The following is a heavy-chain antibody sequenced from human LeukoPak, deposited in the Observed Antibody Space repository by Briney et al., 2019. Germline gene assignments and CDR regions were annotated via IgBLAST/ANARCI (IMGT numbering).Heavy chain of an antibody. CDR2: IKQDGSEK. Sequence: GGSLRLSCAASGFTCSSYWMSWVPQAPGKGLEWDANIKQDGSEKYYVDSVKGRITISRDNAKNSLYLQMNSLRAEDTAVYYCARDDYGGNTGVDIWGQGTMVTVA. J-gene: IGHJ3*02. CDR1: GFTCSSYW. CDR3: ARDDYGGNTGVDI. D-gene: IGHD4-23*01. V-gene: IGHV3-7*01.